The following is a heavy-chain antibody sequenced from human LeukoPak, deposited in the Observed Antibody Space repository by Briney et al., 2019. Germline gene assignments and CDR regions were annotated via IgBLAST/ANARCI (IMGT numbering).Heavy chain of an antibody. CDR3: ARLANSGNYYDSSGYSGMDV. CDR2: INWNGGST. Sequence: PGGSLRLSCAASGFTFDDYGMSWVRRAPGKGLEWVSGINWNGGSTGYADSVKGRFTISRDNAKNSLYLQMNSLRAEDTALYYCARLANSGNYYDSSGYSGMDVWGKGTTVTVSS. D-gene: IGHD3-22*01. J-gene: IGHJ6*03. CDR1: GFTFDDYG. V-gene: IGHV3-20*04.